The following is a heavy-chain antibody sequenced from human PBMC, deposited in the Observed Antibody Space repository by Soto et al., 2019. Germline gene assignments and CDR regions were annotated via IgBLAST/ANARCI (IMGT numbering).Heavy chain of an antibody. V-gene: IGHV4-34*01. CDR1: GGSFSGYY. CDR3: ARAGTDSRRKMKIAAAGRVDY. D-gene: IGHD6-13*01. CDR2: INHSGST. J-gene: IGHJ4*02. Sequence: QVQLQQWGAGLLKPSETLSLTCAVYGGSFSGYYWSWIRQPPGKGLEWIGEINHSGSTNYNPSLKSRVTISVDTSKNQFSLKLSSVTAADTAVYYCARAGTDSRRKMKIAAAGRVDYWGQGTLVTVSS.